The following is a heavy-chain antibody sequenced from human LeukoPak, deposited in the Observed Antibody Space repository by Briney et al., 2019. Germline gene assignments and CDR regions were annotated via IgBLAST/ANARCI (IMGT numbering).Heavy chain of an antibody. D-gene: IGHD5-24*01. CDR1: GDSLTSHF. J-gene: IGHJ3*02. CDR2: VFHSGTT. Sequence: SETLSLTCNVSGDSLTSHFWSWIRQTPGKGLEWIGYVFHSGTTNYCPSLKSRVTISLDTSKKQFYLRLASVTAADTAVYHCARRMATVTDTFDIWGRGTMVSVSS. V-gene: IGHV4-59*08. CDR3: ARRMATVTDTFDI.